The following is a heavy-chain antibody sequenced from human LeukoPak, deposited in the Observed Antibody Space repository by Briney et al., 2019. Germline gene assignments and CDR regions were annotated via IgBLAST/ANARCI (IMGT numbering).Heavy chain of an antibody. CDR1: GGSISGYH. CDR3: ARGPRGLYYFDY. V-gene: IGHV4-59*01. J-gene: IGHJ4*02. Sequence: SETLSLTCNVSGGSISGYHWSWIRQPPGKGLEWLGYIYYSGSSNYNPSLKSRVTMSADTSKNQFSLKLSSVTAADTAVYYCARGPRGLYYFDYWGQGTLVTVSS. CDR2: IYYSGSS. D-gene: IGHD3-10*01.